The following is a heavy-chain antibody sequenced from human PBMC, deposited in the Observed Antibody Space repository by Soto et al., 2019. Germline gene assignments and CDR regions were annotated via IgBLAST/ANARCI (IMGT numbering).Heavy chain of an antibody. CDR3: ASYYYGMDV. V-gene: IGHV4-59*01. CDR1: GGSISSYY. Sequence: SETLSLTCTVSGGSISSYYWSWIRQPPGKGLEWIGYIYYSGSTNYNPSLKSRVTISVDTSKNQFSLKLSSVTAADTAVYYCASYYYGMDVWGQGTTVIVSS. J-gene: IGHJ6*02. CDR2: IYYSGST.